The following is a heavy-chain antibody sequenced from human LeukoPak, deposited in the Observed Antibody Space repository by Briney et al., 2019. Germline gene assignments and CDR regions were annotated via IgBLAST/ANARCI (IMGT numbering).Heavy chain of an antibody. CDR1: GFTFRSCW. CDR2: VIRDGSFT. D-gene: IGHD5-24*01. V-gene: IGHV3-74*01. J-gene: IGHJ4*02. Sequence: GGSLRLSCAASGFTFRSCWMHWVRQAPGKGLEWVSRVIRDGSFTNYADSVKGRFTISRDNAKNTVYLQMSSLRAEDTAVYFCVRDGDDFNFDYWGQGSLVTVSS. CDR3: VRDGDDFNFDY.